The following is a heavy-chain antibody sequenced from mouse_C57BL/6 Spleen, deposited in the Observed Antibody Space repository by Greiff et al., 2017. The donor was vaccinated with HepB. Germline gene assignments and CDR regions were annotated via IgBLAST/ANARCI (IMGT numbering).Heavy chain of an antibody. V-gene: IGHV1-85*01. J-gene: IGHJ3*01. CDR3: AREEAY. Sequence: VQLQQSGPELVKPGASVKLSCKASGYTFTSYDINWVQQRPGQGLEWIGWIYHRDGSTKNNEKFKGKATLTVDTSSSTAYMELHSLTSEDSAVYFCAREEAYWGQGTLVTVSA. CDR2: IYHRDGST. CDR1: GYTFTSYD.